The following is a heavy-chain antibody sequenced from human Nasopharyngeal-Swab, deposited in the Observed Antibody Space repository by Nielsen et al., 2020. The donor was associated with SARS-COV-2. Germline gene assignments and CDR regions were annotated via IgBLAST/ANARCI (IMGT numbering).Heavy chain of an antibody. CDR3: ARVGAAVAGAYNWFDP. CDR1: GGSISSSSYY. V-gene: IGHV4-39*07. D-gene: IGHD6-19*01. Sequence: SETLSLTCTVSGGSISSSSYYWGWIRQPPGKGLEWIGSIYYSGSTYYNPSLKSRVTISVDTSKNQFSLKLSSVTAADTAVYYRARVGAAVAGAYNWFDPWGQGTLVTVSS. J-gene: IGHJ5*02. CDR2: IYYSGST.